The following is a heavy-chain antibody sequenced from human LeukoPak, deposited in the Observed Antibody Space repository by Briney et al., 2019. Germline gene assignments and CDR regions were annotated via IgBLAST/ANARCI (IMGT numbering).Heavy chain of an antibody. D-gene: IGHD5-18*01. J-gene: IGHJ4*02. CDR3: ARGLGYTHGFGY. CDR1: GFNVNNNY. Sequence: PWGSLRLSCAASGFNVNNNYMSWVRQAPGKGLEWVSIIYGGGATYYADSVKGRFSISRDNCNNTLYLQMNSLRAEDTAAYYCARGLGYTHGFGYWGQGTLVTVSS. V-gene: IGHV3-53*01. CDR2: IYGGGAT.